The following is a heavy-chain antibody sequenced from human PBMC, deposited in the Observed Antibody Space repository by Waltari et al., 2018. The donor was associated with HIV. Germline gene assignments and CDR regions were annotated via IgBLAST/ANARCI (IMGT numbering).Heavy chain of an antibody. J-gene: IGHJ5*02. Sequence: QVQLQQWGAGLLKPSETLSLTCAVYGGSFSGYYWSWIRQPPGKGLEWIGEINHSGITNYNPSPKSRVTISVDTSKNQFSLKLSSVTAADTAVYYCARVCDIVVVVAATPGGFDPWGQGTLVTVSS. CDR3: ARVCDIVVVVAATPGGFDP. V-gene: IGHV4-34*01. CDR1: GGSFSGYY. D-gene: IGHD2-15*01. CDR2: INHSGIT.